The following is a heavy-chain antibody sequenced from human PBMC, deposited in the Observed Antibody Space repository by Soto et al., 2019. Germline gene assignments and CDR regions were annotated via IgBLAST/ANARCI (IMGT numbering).Heavy chain of an antibody. Sequence: GSLRLSCTVSGGSISSYYWSWIRQPPGKGLEWIGYIYYSGSTNYNPSLKSRVTISVDTSKNQFSLKLSSVTAADTAVYYCARHTGGYCSGGSCYSSRWYFDLWGRGTLVTVSS. CDR3: ARHTGGYCSGGSCYSSRWYFDL. D-gene: IGHD2-15*01. CDR1: GGSISSYY. CDR2: IYYSGST. V-gene: IGHV4-59*08. J-gene: IGHJ2*01.